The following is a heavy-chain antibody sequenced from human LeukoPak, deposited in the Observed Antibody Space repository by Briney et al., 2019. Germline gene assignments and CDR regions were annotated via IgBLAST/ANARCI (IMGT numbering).Heavy chain of an antibody. CDR1: GGSFSGYY. CDR3: ARGRVTVTITRSFDY. V-gene: IGHV4-34*01. Sequence: PSETLSLTCAVYGGSFSGYYWSWIRQPPGKGLEWIGEINHSGSTNYNPSLKSRVTISVDTSKNQFSLKLSSVTAADTAVYYCARGRVTVTITRSFDYWGQGTLVTVSS. CDR2: INHSGST. D-gene: IGHD4-17*01. J-gene: IGHJ4*02.